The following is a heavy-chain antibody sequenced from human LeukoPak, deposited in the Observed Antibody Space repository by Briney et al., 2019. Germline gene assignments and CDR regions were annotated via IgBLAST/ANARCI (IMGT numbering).Heavy chain of an antibody. CDR3: AREHRRYYYDSSGYAADY. V-gene: IGHV3-30-3*01. D-gene: IGHD3-22*01. J-gene: IGHJ4*02. Sequence: GGSLRLSCAASGSTFSSYAMHWVRQAPGKGLEWVAVISYDGSNKYYADSVKGRFTISRDNSKNTLYLQMNSLRAEDTAVYYCAREHRRYYYDSSGYAADYWGQGTLVTVSS. CDR2: ISYDGSNK. CDR1: GSTFSSYA.